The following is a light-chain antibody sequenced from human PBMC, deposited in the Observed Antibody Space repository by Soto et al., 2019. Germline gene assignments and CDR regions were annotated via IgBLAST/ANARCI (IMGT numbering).Light chain of an antibody. CDR2: DAS. Sequence: EIVLTQSPATPSLSPGERATLSCRASQSVSSYLAWYQQKPGQAPRLLIYDASNRATGIPARFSGSGSGTDFTLTISSLEPEDFAVYYCQQRSNWPPLTFGGGTK. CDR3: QQRSNWPPLT. CDR1: QSVSSY. V-gene: IGKV3-11*01. J-gene: IGKJ4*01.